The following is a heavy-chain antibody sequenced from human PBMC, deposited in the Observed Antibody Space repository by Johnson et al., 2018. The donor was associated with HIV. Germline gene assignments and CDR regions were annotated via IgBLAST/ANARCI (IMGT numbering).Heavy chain of an antibody. CDR2: IGTAGDT. CDR3: ARENDAFDI. V-gene: IGHV3-13*01. CDR1: AFTFSSYA. J-gene: IGHJ3*02. Sequence: VQLVESGGGVVRPEKSLRLSCAASAFTFSSYAMSWVRQATGKGLEWVSAIGTAGDTYYPGSVKGRFTISRENAKNSLYLQMNSLRAGDTTVYYCARENDAFDIWGQGTMVTVSS.